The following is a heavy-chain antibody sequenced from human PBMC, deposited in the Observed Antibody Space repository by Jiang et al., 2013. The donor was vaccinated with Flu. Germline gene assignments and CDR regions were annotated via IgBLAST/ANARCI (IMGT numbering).Heavy chain of an antibody. Sequence: GAEVKKPGESLKISCKASGYSFSSYWIGWVRQMAGKGLEWMGIIYPGDSDTRYSPSFQGQVTISADKSISTAYLQWSSLKASDTAMYYCARRKEWDYYGMDVWGQGTTVTVSS. V-gene: IGHV5-51*01. CDR3: ARRKEWDYYGMDV. D-gene: IGHD3-3*01. CDR2: IYPGDSDT. J-gene: IGHJ6*02. CDR1: GYSFSSYW.